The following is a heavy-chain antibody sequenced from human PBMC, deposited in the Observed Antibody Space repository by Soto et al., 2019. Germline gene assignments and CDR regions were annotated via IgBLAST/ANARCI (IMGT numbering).Heavy chain of an antibody. D-gene: IGHD3-9*01. CDR3: NRDRGLRYFDY. J-gene: IGHJ4*02. CDR2: IRSKAYGGTT. V-gene: IGHV3-49*03. CDR1: GFTFGDYA. Sequence: GGSLRLSCTASGFTFGDYAMSWFRQAPGKGLEWVGFIRSKAYGGTTEYAASVKGRFTISRDDSKSIAYLQMNSLKTEDTAVYYCNRDRGLRYFDYWGQGTLVTVSS.